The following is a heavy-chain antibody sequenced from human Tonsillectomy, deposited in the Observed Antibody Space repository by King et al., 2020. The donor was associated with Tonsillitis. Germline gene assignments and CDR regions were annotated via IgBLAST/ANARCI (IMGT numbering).Heavy chain of an antibody. CDR1: GGSISSGSYY. Sequence: VQLQESGPGLVKPSQTLSLTCNVSGGSISSGSYYWSWIRQPAGKGLEWIGRIYTSGSTNYNPSLKSRVTMSVATSKNQFSLKLGPVTAAHTAVYYCGRETSYDFWSGYPNWFDPWGQGTLVTVSS. J-gene: IGHJ5*02. CDR3: GRETSYDFWSGYPNWFDP. V-gene: IGHV4-61*02. D-gene: IGHD3-3*01. CDR2: IYTSGST.